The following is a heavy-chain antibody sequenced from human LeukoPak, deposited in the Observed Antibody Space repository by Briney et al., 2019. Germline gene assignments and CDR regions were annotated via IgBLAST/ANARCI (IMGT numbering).Heavy chain of an antibody. CDR3: AREDCSSGSCQDGFDY. V-gene: IGHV4-4*07. Sequence: SETLSLTCTVSGGSISSYYWSWIRQPAGKGLEWIGRIYTSGSTNYNPSLKSRVTMSVDTSKNQFSLKLSSVTAADTAVYYCAREDCSSGSCQDGFDYWGQGTLVTVSS. D-gene: IGHD2-15*01. CDR1: GGSISSYY. J-gene: IGHJ4*02. CDR2: IYTSGST.